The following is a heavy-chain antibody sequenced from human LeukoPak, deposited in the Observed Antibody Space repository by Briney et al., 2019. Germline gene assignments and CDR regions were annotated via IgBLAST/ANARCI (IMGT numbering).Heavy chain of an antibody. D-gene: IGHD6-19*01. J-gene: IGHJ4*02. Sequence: GGSLRLSCAASGFTFDDYGMSWVRQAPGKGLEWVSGINWNGGSTGYADSVKGRFTISRDNAKNTLYLQMNSLRAEDTALYYCARDVSSGWYSDYWGQGTLVTVSS. V-gene: IGHV3-20*04. CDR1: GFTFDDYG. CDR2: INWNGGST. CDR3: ARDVSSGWYSDY.